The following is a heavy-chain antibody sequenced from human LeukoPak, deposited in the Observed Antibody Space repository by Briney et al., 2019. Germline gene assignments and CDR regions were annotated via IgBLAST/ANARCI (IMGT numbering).Heavy chain of an antibody. J-gene: IGHJ2*01. CDR2: IYISGST. V-gene: IGHV4-4*07. D-gene: IGHD3-3*01. CDR3: ARDPEWPNSGFFAL. Sequence: KPSETLSLTCTVSGGSISNYYWSWIRQPAGKGLEWIGRIYISGSTNYNPSLKSRVTMSVDTSKRQFSLKLSSVTAADTAVYYCARDPEWPNSGFFALWGRGTLVTVSS. CDR1: GGSISNYY.